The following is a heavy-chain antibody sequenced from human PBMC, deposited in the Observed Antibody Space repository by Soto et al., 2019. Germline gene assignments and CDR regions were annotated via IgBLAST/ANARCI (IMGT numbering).Heavy chain of an antibody. CDR2: IYYTGNT. Sequence: QLQLQESGPGLVKPSETLSLTCTVSGGSISNSNYYWGWIRQPPGKGLEWIGSIYYTGNTYYNPSLTGRVPISVDTPKNQFSLKLGSVTASDTAVYFCERRSTWLLLSDYWGQGTLVTVSS. CDR1: GGSISNSNYY. V-gene: IGHV4-39*01. D-gene: IGHD3-22*01. J-gene: IGHJ4*02. CDR3: ERRSTWLLLSDY.